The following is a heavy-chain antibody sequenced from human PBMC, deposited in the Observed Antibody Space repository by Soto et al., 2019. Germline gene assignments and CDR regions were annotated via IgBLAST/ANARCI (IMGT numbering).Heavy chain of an antibody. CDR1: GGSSSGYY. CDR3: ARGLPIDYALDY. J-gene: IGHJ4*02. D-gene: IGHD4-17*01. CDR2: INHSGST. V-gene: IGHV4-34*01. Sequence: QVQLQQWGAGLLKPSETLSLTCAVYGGSSSGYYWSWIRQPPGKGLEWIGEINHSGSTNYNPSLKSRVTISVDTSKNQFSLKLSSVTAADTAVYYCARGLPIDYALDYWGQGTLVTVSS.